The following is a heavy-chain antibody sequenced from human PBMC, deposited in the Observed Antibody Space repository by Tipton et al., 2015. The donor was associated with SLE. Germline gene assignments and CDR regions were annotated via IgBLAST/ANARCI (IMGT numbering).Heavy chain of an antibody. V-gene: IGHV4-59*01. D-gene: IGHD3-22*01. J-gene: IGHJ5*02. CDR3: ARDSSGGYNWFDP. Sequence: TLSLTCTVSGSSITAYYWTWIRQPPGRGLEWIGYVYYSGTTNYNPSLKSQVTISVDTSKNQFSLKLSSVTAADTAVYYCARDSSGGYNWFDPWGQGTLVTVSS. CDR1: GSSITAYY. CDR2: VYYSGTT.